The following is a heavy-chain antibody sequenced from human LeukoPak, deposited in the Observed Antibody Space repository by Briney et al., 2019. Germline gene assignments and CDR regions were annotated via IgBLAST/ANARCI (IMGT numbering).Heavy chain of an antibody. V-gene: IGHV1-2*02. J-gene: IGHJ4*02. D-gene: IGHD6-13*01. CDR1: GYTFTGYY. CDR3: ARAGAPLIAAALLFDY. Sequence: GASVKASCKASGYTFTGYYMHWVRQAPGQGLEWMGWINPNSGGTNYAQRFQGRVTMTRDTSISTAYMELSRLRSDDTAVYYCARAGAPLIAAALLFDYWGQGTLVTVSS. CDR2: INPNSGGT.